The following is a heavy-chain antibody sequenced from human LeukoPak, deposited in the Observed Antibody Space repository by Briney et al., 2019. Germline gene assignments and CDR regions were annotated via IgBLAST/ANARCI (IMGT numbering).Heavy chain of an antibody. Sequence: GGSLRLSCAASAFTFSSYEMNWVRQAPGKGLEWVSYISSSAHTIYYADSAKGRFTISRDNAKNSLYLQMNSLRAEDTALYYCARASRYDGGGYGLDVWGQGTTVTVSS. CDR3: ARASRYDGGGYGLDV. V-gene: IGHV3-48*03. CDR2: ISSSAHTI. D-gene: IGHD3-22*01. J-gene: IGHJ6*02. CDR1: AFTFSSYE.